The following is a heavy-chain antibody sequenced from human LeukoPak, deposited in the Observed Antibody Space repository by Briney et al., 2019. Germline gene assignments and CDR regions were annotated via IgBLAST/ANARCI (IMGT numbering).Heavy chain of an antibody. D-gene: IGHD2-2*01. V-gene: IGHV2-5*02. Sequence: SGPTLVNPTRTLTLTCSFSGFSLSTSGVGVGWIRQPPGKALEWLALIYWDDNKRYSPSLGSRLTITKDTSKNQVVLIMTNMDPVDTATYFCARDYCSTTSCYQGWFDPWGQGTLVTVSS. CDR3: ARDYCSTTSCYQGWFDP. CDR2: IYWDDNK. J-gene: IGHJ5*02. CDR1: GFSLSTSGVG.